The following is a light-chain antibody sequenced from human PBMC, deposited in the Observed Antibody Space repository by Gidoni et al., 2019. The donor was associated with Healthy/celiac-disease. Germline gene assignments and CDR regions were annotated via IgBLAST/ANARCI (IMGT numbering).Light chain of an antibody. CDR3: QQYDNLPIT. Sequence: DIQRTQSPSSLSASVGDRVTITCQASQAISNYLNWYQQKPGKAPKLLIYDASNLETGVPSRFSGSGSGTDFTFTISSLQPEDIATYYCQQYDNLPITFGQGTRLEIK. V-gene: IGKV1-33*01. CDR2: DAS. J-gene: IGKJ5*01. CDR1: QAISNY.